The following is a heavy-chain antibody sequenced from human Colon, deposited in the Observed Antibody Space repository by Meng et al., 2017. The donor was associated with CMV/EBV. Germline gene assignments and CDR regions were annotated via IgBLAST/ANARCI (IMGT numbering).Heavy chain of an antibody. Sequence: GESLKISCAASGFTFSSYWMHWVRQGPGKGLEWVSGISWNGGRVGYADSVKGRFTISRDKSNNTLYLQMNSLRPDDTAVYYCAKEFPSLKLVPYHYYAMDVWGQGTTVTVSS. CDR2: ISWNGGRV. V-gene: IGHV3-74*01. CDR1: GFTFSSYW. CDR3: AKEFPSLKLVPYHYYAMDV. D-gene: IGHD3-9*01. J-gene: IGHJ6*02.